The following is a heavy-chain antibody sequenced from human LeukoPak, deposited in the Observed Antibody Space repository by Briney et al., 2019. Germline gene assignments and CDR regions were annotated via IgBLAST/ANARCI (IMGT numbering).Heavy chain of an antibody. V-gene: IGHV4-4*07. Sequence: SETLSLTCSLCTRSISNFYWSWIRQPAGKGLEWIGRIHTSGNTDYNPSLKSRVTMSLDTSKNQFSLRLNSMTAADTAVYYCAREGSATARPFVSNDCWGQGTLVTVSS. D-gene: IGHD6-6*01. CDR2: IHTSGNT. J-gene: IGHJ4*02. CDR3: AREGSATARPFVSNDC. CDR1: TRSISNFY.